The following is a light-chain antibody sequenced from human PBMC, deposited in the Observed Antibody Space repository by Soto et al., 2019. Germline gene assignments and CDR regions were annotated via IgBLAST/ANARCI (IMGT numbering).Light chain of an antibody. CDR1: SSNIGAGYD. CDR3: CSYAGSYTLNVV. Sequence: QAVVTQPPSVSGAPGQRVTISCTGSSSNIGAGYDVHWYQHRPGTAPKLLIFGNSNRPSGVPVPDRFSGSKSGTSASLAITGLQAEDEGDYHCCSYAGSYTLNVVFGGGTKLTVL. J-gene: IGLJ2*01. CDR2: GNS. V-gene: IGLV1-40*01.